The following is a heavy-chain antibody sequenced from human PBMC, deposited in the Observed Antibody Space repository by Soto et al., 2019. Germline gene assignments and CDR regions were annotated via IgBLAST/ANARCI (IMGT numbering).Heavy chain of an antibody. CDR1: GFSFSSYS. J-gene: IGHJ6*02. CDR2: IGSSSDYI. Sequence: PVGSLRLSCAASGFSFSSYSMNWVRQAPGKGLQWVSSIGSSSDYIYYAASVKGRFTTSRDNAKNSLYLQMNSLRAEDTAIYYCARVSVLPDALSGGLKPWGQGTTVTVSS. D-gene: IGHD2-8*02. V-gene: IGHV3-21*01. CDR3: ARVSVLPDALSGGLKP.